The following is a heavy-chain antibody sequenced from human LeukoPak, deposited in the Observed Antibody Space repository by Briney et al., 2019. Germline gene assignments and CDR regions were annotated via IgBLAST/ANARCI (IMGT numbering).Heavy chain of an antibody. CDR3: ATEPSLRYCSSTSCHMDV. Sequence: SVKVSCKASGGTFSSYAISWVRQAPGQGLEWMGGIIPIFGTANYAQKFQGRVTITTDESTSTAYMELSSLRSEDTAVYYCATEPSLRYCSSTSCHMDVWGKGTTVTVSS. CDR2: IIPIFGTA. CDR1: GGTFSSYA. J-gene: IGHJ6*03. V-gene: IGHV1-69*05. D-gene: IGHD2-2*01.